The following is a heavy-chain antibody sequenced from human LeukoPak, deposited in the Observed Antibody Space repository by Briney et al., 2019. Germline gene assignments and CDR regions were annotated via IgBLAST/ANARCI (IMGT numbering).Heavy chain of an antibody. J-gene: IGHJ4*02. D-gene: IGHD4-17*01. V-gene: IGHV1-69*13. Sequence: ASVKVSRKASGGTFSSYAISWVRQPPGPGLEWVGGIIPICGTANDAEKCQGRVTITADESTSTAYMELSSLRSEDTAVYYCAYGDDLYFDYWGQGTLVTVSS. CDR1: GGTFSSYA. CDR2: IIPICGTA. CDR3: AYGDDLYFDY.